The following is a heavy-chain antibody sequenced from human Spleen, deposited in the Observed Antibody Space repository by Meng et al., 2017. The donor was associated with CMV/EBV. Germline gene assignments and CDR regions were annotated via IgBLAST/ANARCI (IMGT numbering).Heavy chain of an antibody. D-gene: IGHD3-10*01. Sequence: GGSLRLSCAASGFTFSNYWMSWVRQAPGKGLEWVANIKEDGSEKHYLDSVKGRFLISRDNAKNSLFLQMNSLRAEDTAVYYCATGSGSYGAWGQGMLVTVSS. V-gene: IGHV3-7*01. CDR2: IKEDGSEK. CDR1: GFTFSNYW. J-gene: IGHJ5*02. CDR3: ATGSGSYGA.